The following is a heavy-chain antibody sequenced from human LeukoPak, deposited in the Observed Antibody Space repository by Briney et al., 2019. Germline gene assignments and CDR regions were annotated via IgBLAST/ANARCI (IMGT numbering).Heavy chain of an antibody. CDR1: GFTFSSYA. D-gene: IGHD3-3*01. J-gene: IGHJ4*02. V-gene: IGHV3-30*04. Sequence: GGSLRLSYAASGFTFSSYAMHWVRQAPGRGLEWVAVISYDGSNKYYADSVKGRFTISRDNSKNTLYLQMNSLRAEDTAVYYCARDPVLRFLEWLLSGGYFDYWGQGTLVTVSS. CDR2: ISYDGSNK. CDR3: ARDPVLRFLEWLLSGGYFDY.